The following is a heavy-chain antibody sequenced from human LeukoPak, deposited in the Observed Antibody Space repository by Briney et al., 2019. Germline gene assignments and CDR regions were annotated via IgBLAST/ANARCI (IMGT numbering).Heavy chain of an antibody. J-gene: IGHJ4*02. CDR1: GGSISSSSYY. D-gene: IGHD1-26*01. Sequence: SETLSLTCTVSGGSISSSSYYWGWIRQPPGKGLEWIGSIYYSGSTYYNPSLKSRVTISVDTSKNQFSLKLSSVTAADTAVYYCARVVGASIGNYFDYWGQGTLVTVSS. CDR3: ARVVGASIGNYFDY. V-gene: IGHV4-39*01. CDR2: IYYSGST.